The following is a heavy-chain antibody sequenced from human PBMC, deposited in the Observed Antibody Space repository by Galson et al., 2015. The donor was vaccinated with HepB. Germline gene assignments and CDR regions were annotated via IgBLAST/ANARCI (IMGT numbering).Heavy chain of an antibody. J-gene: IGHJ4*02. D-gene: IGHD6-19*01. V-gene: IGHV3-9*01. CDR1: GFRFDDYA. CDR2: LSWNSGRI. Sequence: SLRLSCAASGFRFDDYAMHWVRQPPGKGLEWVSGLSWNSGRIGYAESVEGRFTISRDNTKNSLYLHMKGLRVEDSALYYCVKDMGYSSGWSFDSWGQGALVTVSS. CDR3: VKDMGYSSGWSFDS.